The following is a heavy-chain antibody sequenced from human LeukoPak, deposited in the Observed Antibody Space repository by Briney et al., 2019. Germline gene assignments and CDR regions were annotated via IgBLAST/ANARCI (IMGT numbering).Heavy chain of an antibody. CDR3: AKDTEMATLI. D-gene: IGHD5-24*01. J-gene: IGHJ4*02. CDR2: ISYDGSNK. V-gene: IGHV3-30*18. Sequence: PEGSLRLSCAASGFTFSSYGMHWVRQAPGKGLEWVAVISYDGSNKYYADSVKGRFTISRDNSKNTLYLQMNSLRAEDTAVYYCAKDTEMATLIRGQGTLVTVSS. CDR1: GFTFSSYG.